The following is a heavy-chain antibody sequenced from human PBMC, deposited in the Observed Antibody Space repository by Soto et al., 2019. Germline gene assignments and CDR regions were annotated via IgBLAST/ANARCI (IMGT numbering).Heavy chain of an antibody. V-gene: IGHV3-30*18. CDR3: GEEVHWGGGSCSWSEGFDY. J-gene: IGHJ4*02. D-gene: IGHD2-15*01. CDR1: GFIFSSYG. CDR2: ISYEGSHT. Sequence: QVQLVESGGGVVQPGRSLRLSCAASGFIFSSYGMHWVRQAPGKGLEWVAVISYEGSHTYYADSVKGRFTITRDNSKNTLYLQMNSLRPEDKAVYYWGEEVHWGGGSCSWSEGFDYWGQGTLLTVSS.